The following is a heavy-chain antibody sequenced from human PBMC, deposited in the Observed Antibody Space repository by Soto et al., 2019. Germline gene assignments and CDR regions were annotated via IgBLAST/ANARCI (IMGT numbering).Heavy chain of an antibody. V-gene: IGHV4-34*01. Sequence: PSETLSLTCAVYGGSFSGYYWSWIRQPPGKGLEWIGEINHSGSTNYNPSLKSRVTISVDTSKNQFSLKLSPVTAADTAVYYCARGRRLVIAARHFDYWGQGTLVTVSS. J-gene: IGHJ4*02. D-gene: IGHD6-6*01. CDR3: ARGRRLVIAARHFDY. CDR2: INHSGST. CDR1: GGSFSGYY.